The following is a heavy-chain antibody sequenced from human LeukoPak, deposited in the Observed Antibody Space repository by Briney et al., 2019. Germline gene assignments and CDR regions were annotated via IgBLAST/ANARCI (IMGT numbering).Heavy chain of an antibody. CDR1: GFTFSSYG. D-gene: IGHD3-22*01. CDR3: AKGYDPYYNVYYGMDV. Sequence: PGGSLRLSCAASGFTFSSYGMHWVRQAPGKGLEWVAVISYDGSNKYYADSVKGRFTISRDNSKNTLYLQMNSLRAEDTAVYYCAKGYDPYYNVYYGMDVWGQGTTVTVSS. CDR2: ISYDGSNK. J-gene: IGHJ6*02. V-gene: IGHV3-30*18.